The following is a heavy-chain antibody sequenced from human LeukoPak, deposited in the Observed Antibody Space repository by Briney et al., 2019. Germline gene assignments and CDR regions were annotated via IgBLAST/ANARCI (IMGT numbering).Heavy chain of an antibody. Sequence: GGSLRLSCAASGFTLSGSAMHWVRQASGKGLEWVGRIRSKANSYATAYAASVKGRFTISRDDSKNTAYLQMNSLKTEDTAVYYCTTTRIWADSSGSGVGAIWDYWGQGTLVTVSS. CDR2: IRSKANSYAT. J-gene: IGHJ4*02. D-gene: IGHD6-19*01. CDR3: TTTRIWADSSGSGVGAIWDY. CDR1: GFTLSGSA. V-gene: IGHV3-73*01.